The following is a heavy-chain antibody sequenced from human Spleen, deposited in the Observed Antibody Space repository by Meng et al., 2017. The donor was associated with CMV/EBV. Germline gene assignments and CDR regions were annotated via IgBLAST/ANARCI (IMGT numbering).Heavy chain of an antibody. Sequence: SVKVSCKASGGTFSNYAISWVRQAPGQGLEWMGGIIPIFDTSNNAQKFQGRLTITTDESTSTVYMELSSLRSEDTAVYYCARDRPYSSSSRGSSRDWFDPWGQGTLVTVSS. CDR1: GGTFSNYA. J-gene: IGHJ5*02. D-gene: IGHD6-6*01. CDR3: ARDRPYSSSSRGSSRDWFDP. V-gene: IGHV1-69*05. CDR2: IIPIFDTS.